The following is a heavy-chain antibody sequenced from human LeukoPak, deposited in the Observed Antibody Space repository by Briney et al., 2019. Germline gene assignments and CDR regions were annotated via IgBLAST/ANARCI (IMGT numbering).Heavy chain of an antibody. CDR3: ARVEVGATANWFDP. CDR2: INTGDGST. Sequence: GASVKVSCKASGYTFSRYAMHWVRQAPGQRPEWMGWINTGDGSTKYSQKFQGRVTITRDTSASTAYMELSSLRSEDTAVYYCARVEVGATANWFDPWGQGTLVTVSS. J-gene: IGHJ5*02. D-gene: IGHD1-26*01. CDR1: GYTFSRYA. V-gene: IGHV1-3*04.